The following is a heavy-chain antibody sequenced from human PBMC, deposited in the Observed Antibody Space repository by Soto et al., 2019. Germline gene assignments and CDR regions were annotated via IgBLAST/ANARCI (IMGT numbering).Heavy chain of an antibody. J-gene: IGHJ5*02. CDR2: MNPNSGNT. CDR3: AVQIAVAGQNWVHP. D-gene: IGHD6-19*01. V-gene: IGHV1-8*01. Sequence: QVQLVQSGAEVKKPGASVKVSCKASGYTFTSYDINWVRQATGQGLEWMGWMNPNSGNTGYAQKFQGRVTMTRSTSISKAHVELSSVRSEGTAVYCCAVQIAVAGQNWVHPLGQGTPVTVFS. CDR1: GYTFTSYD.